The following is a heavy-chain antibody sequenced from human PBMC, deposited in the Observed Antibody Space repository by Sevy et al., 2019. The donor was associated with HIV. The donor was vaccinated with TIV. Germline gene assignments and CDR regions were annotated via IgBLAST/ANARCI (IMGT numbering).Heavy chain of an antibody. J-gene: IGHJ4*02. Sequence: GGSLRLSCAASGFIFNSYGMSWVRQAPGKGLEWVSAISGSGVCTYYADSVKGRFTISRDNSRRMVYLEMNSLRAEETAVYYCRGVGLTTAFDYWGQGTLVTVSS. D-gene: IGHD1-26*01. CDR1: GFIFNSYG. CDR3: RGVGLTTAFDY. V-gene: IGHV3-23*01. CDR2: ISGSGVCT.